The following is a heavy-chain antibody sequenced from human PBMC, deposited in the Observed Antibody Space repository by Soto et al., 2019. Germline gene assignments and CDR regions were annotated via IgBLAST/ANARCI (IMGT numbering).Heavy chain of an antibody. CDR1: GGSISSGDYY. J-gene: IGHJ6*04. V-gene: IGHV4-30-4*01. CDR3: ARASPVVTDV. Sequence: QVQLQESGPGLVKPSQTLSLTCTVSGGSISSGDYYWSWIRQPPGKGLEWIGYIYYSRSTYYNPSLMSRVTLSLDTSKNQFSLKLSSVTAADTAVSNCARASPVVTDVWGEGTTVTVSS. D-gene: IGHD5-18*01. CDR2: IYYSRST.